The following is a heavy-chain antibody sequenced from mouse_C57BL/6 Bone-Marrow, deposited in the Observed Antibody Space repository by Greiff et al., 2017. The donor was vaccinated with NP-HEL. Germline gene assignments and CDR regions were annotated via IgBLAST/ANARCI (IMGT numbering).Heavy chain of an antibody. CDR1: GFSLTSYG. J-gene: IGHJ3*01. CDR3: AKNEANYYGSSLWFAY. CDR2: IWRGGST. Sequence: QVQLKESGPGLVQPSQSLSITCTVSGFSLTSYGVHWVRQSPGKGLEWLGVIWRGGSTDYNAAFMSRLSITKDNSKSQVFVKMNSLQADDTAIYYCAKNEANYYGSSLWFAYWGQGTLVTVSA. D-gene: IGHD1-1*01. V-gene: IGHV2-5*01.